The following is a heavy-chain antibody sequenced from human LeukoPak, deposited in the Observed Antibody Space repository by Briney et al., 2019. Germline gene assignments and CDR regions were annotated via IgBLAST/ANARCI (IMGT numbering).Heavy chain of an antibody. Sequence: AGPTLVNPTQTLQLSRTFAGFSVNNNGVSVGWIRQPPGKALECLALMYWDDDKRYSPSLKTRLTVTKDIAKYQVVLIMTNIDPGDTATSYCVRPTSAKVRGVTGYFDLWGRGTLVTVSS. D-gene: IGHD3-10*01. V-gene: IGHV2-5*02. CDR2: MYWDDDK. CDR3: VRPTSAKVRGVTGYFDL. CDR1: GFSVNNNGVS. J-gene: IGHJ2*01.